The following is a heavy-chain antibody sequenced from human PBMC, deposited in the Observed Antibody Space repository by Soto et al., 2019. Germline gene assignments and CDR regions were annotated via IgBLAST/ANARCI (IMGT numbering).Heavy chain of an antibody. CDR1: GGTFSSYA. Sequence: QVQLVQSGAEVKKPGSSVKVSCKASGGTFSSYAISWVRQAPGQGLEWMGGIIPIFGTANYAQKFQGRVTITADESPSKAHMEPSSLRSEDTAVYYCARGACGSGSYYISPYYYGMDVWGQGTTVTVSS. CDR3: ARGACGSGSYYISPYYYGMDV. CDR2: IIPIFGTA. V-gene: IGHV1-69*01. D-gene: IGHD3-10*01. J-gene: IGHJ6*02.